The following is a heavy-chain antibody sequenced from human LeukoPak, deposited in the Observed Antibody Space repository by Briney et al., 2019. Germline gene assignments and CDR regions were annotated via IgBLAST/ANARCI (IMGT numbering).Heavy chain of an antibody. CDR3: ARGKTYYYGSGSSDFDY. D-gene: IGHD3-10*01. J-gene: IGHJ4*02. V-gene: IGHV3-33*01. CDR1: GFTFSSYG. CDR2: IWSDGSYK. Sequence: GGSLRLSCAASGFTFSSYGFHWVRQAPGKGLEWVAVIWSDGSYKYYADSVKGRFTISRDDSKNTLYLQMNSLRAEDTAVYYCARGKTYYYGSGSSDFDYWGQGTLVTVSS.